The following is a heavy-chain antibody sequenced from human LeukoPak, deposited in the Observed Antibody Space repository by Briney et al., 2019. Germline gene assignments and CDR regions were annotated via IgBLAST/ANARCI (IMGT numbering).Heavy chain of an antibody. D-gene: IGHD6-13*01. V-gene: IGHV1-2*02. CDR3: ARGRGPAVNWFDP. CDR1: GYTFTGYY. CDR2: INPNSGGT. Sequence: ASVKVSCKASGYTFTGYYMHWVRQAPGQGLEWMGWINPNSGGTNYAQKFQGRVTMTRDTSISTAYMELSSLRSEDTAVYYCARGRGPAVNWFDPWGQGTLVTVSS. J-gene: IGHJ5*02.